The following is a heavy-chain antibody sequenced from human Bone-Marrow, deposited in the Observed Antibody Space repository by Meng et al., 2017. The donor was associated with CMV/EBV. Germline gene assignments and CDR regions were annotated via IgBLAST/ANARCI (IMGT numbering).Heavy chain of an antibody. CDR2: INPKSAGT. CDR1: GYTFVGHY. V-gene: IGHV1-2*06. CDR3: TRTWIDSFTPDFDY. Sequence: QVQLVQAGREAKKPGAYVKVSCKTSGYTFVGHYIHWVRQAPGQGLEWMGRINPKSAGTDYVEKFQGRVTMTRDTSNTIVYMELSRLTADDTAVYYCTRTWIDSFTPDFDYWGQGSLVTVSS. D-gene: IGHD2-2*03. J-gene: IGHJ4*02.